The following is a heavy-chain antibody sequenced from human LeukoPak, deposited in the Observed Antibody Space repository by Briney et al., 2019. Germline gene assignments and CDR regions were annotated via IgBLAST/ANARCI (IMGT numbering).Heavy chain of an antibody. Sequence: PGGSLRLSCAASGFTFSSYAMHWVRQAPGRGLEWVAIFSYDGSDKYYADSVKGRFTISRDNSKSTLYLQMNSLRSEDTAVYYCAKTSREFRDSSGGYDYWGQGILVTVSS. D-gene: IGHD3-22*01. CDR2: FSYDGSDK. V-gene: IGHV3-30*18. CDR1: GFTFSSYA. CDR3: AKTSREFRDSSGGYDY. J-gene: IGHJ4*02.